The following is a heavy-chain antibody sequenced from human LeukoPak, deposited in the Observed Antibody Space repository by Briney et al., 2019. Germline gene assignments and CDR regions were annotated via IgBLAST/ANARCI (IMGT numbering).Heavy chain of an antibody. D-gene: IGHD2-2*01. CDR3: ARAHGLPAAPDS. J-gene: IGHJ4*02. Sequence: PSETLSLTCTVSGGSISSGGYYWSWIRQHPGKGLVWVGYIYYSGSTYYNPSLKSRITISVDTSANQFSLTLSSVTAADTAVYYCARAHGLPAAPDSWGQGTLVTVSS. CDR1: GGSISSGGYY. CDR2: IYYSGST. V-gene: IGHV4-31*03.